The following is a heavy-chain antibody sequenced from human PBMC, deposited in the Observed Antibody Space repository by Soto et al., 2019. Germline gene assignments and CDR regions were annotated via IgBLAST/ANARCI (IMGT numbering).Heavy chain of an antibody. J-gene: IGHJ4*02. CDR3: ARRHDILTGYYPY. D-gene: IGHD3-9*01. Sequence: GGSLRLSCAASGFTFSSYAMSWVRQAPGKGLEWVSAISGSGGSTYYADSVKGRFTISRDNSKNTLYLQMNSLRAEDTAVYYCARRHDILTGYYPYWGQGTLVTVSS. V-gene: IGHV3-23*01. CDR1: GFTFSSYA. CDR2: ISGSGGST.